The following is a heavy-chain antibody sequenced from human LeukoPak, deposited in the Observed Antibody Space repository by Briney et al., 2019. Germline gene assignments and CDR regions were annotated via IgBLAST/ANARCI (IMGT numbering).Heavy chain of an antibody. J-gene: IGHJ6*02. CDR3: ARDLVYGSGSYYKSSAVPNSMDV. CDR2: IIPILGIA. Sequence: SVKVSCKASGGTFSSYAISWVRQAPGQGLEWMGRIIPILGIANYAQKFQGRVTITADKSTSTAYMELSSLRSEDTAVYYCARDLVYGSGSYYKSSAVPNSMDVWGQGTTVTVSS. D-gene: IGHD3-10*01. CDR1: GGTFSSYA. V-gene: IGHV1-69*04.